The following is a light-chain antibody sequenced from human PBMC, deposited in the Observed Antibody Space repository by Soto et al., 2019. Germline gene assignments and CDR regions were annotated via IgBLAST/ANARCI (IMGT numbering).Light chain of an antibody. Sequence: QSALTQPASVSGSPGQSITISCTGTSSDVGGYNYVSWYQQHPGKAPKFMIYDVSNRPSGVSNRFSASKSGNRASLTISGLHAEDEADYYCSSFTTSNTRQIVFGTGTKLTVL. CDR1: SSDVGGYNY. V-gene: IGLV2-14*01. J-gene: IGLJ1*01. CDR2: DVS. CDR3: SSFTTSNTRQIV.